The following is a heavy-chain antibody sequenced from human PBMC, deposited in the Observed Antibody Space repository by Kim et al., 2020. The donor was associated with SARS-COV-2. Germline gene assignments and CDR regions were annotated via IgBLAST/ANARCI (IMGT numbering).Heavy chain of an antibody. CDR1: GFIFSTYA. J-gene: IGHJ4*02. Sequence: GGSLRLSCAASGFIFSTYAMHWVCQAPGKGPEYVSAISSNGADPYYADSVKGRFTISRDNSKNMLYLQMGSLRAEDMAVYYCAREGRHCSGTACYLFDYWGQGAQVTVSS. V-gene: IGHV3-64*02. D-gene: IGHD2-2*01. CDR2: ISSNGADP. CDR3: AREGRHCSGTACYLFDY.